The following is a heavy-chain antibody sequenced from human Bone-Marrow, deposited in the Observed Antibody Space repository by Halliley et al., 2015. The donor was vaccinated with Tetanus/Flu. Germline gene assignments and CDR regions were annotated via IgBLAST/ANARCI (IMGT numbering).Heavy chain of an antibody. Sequence: ICYIVYTEKPNYHPSLMCRVTISGNTAKNQFSLKLRSGTSADTAVNYCARVPIVEGYNMDVWGQGTPVTVSS. CDR2: IVYTEKP. V-gene: IGHV4-59*01. J-gene: IGHJ6*02. CDR3: ARVPIVEGYNMDV. D-gene: IGHD2-15*01.